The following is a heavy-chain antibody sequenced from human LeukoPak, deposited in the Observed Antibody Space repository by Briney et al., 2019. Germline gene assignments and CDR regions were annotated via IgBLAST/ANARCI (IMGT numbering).Heavy chain of an antibody. Sequence: SETLSLTCAVYGGSFSGYYWSWIRQPPGKGLEWIGEINHSGSTNYNPSLKSRVTISVDTSKNQFSLKLSSVTAADTAVYCCARRYCSSTSCTDFDYWGQGTLVTVSS. CDR2: INHSGST. V-gene: IGHV4-34*01. CDR3: ARRYCSSTSCTDFDY. CDR1: GGSFSGYY. J-gene: IGHJ4*02. D-gene: IGHD2-2*01.